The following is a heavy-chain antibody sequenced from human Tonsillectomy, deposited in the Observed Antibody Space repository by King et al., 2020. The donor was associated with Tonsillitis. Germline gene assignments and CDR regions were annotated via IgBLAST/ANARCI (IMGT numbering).Heavy chain of an antibody. CDR1: GFTVSNNY. CDR2: IQIGGTT. CDR3: TRGPQLCFEVAHA. J-gene: IGHJ6*02. Sequence: QLVQSGGGLVQPGGSLRLSCAVSGFTVSNNYMSWVRQAPGKGLEWVSLIQIGGTTFYAESVKGRFTISRHNSDNTLYLQLNSLRTEDTAIYYCTRGPQLCFEVAHAWGQGTTVTVSS. D-gene: IGHD1-1*01. V-gene: IGHV3-53*04.